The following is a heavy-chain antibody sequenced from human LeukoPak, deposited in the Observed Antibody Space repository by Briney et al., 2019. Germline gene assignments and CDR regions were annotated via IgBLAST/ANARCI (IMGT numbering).Heavy chain of an antibody. D-gene: IGHD3-10*01. CDR2: IADNGVST. V-gene: IGHV3-23*01. J-gene: IGHJ4*02. CDR3: AKSDGSRSFYH. Sequence: GGSLRLSCATSGFTFSSYAMSWVRQAPGKGLKWVSTIADNGVSTHYADSVKGRFTISRDNSKSTVYLQMNSLRVEDTAVYYCAKSDGSRSFYHWGQGTLVTVSS. CDR1: GFTFSSYA.